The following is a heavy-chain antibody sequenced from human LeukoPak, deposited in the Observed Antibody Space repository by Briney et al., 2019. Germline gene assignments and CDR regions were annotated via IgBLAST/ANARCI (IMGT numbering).Heavy chain of an antibody. CDR1: RYTCIRSV. CDR3: AREGLRGSSGY. D-gene: IGHD3-22*01. V-gene: IGHV1-18*01. Sequence: AAVNDSCMPSRYTCIRSVLSGVRPAPGHGLEWMGWISAYNGNTNDAQKLQGTVTMTTATSTSTGYMGLRSLRSEDTAVYYCAREGLRGSSGYWGQGTLVTVSS. CDR2: ISAYNGNT. J-gene: IGHJ4*02.